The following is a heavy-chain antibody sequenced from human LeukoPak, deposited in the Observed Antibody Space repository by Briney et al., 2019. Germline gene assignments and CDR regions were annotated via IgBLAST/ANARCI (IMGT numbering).Heavy chain of an antibody. D-gene: IGHD5-12*01. J-gene: IGHJ4*02. V-gene: IGHV1-18*01. CDR1: DYTFSSYV. CDR3: ARGLVAPDY. CDR2: INAYNGNT. Sequence: GASVKVSCKASDYTFSSYVISWVRQAPGQGLEWMGWINAYNGNTNYAQKLQGRVTMTTDTSTTTAYMELRSLRSDDTAVYYCARGLVAPDYWGQGTLVTVSS.